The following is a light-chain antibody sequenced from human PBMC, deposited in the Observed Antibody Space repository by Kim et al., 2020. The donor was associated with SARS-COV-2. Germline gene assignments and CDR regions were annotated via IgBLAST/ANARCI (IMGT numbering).Light chain of an antibody. CDR2: SSN. Sequence: QTVVIQEPSFSVSPGGTVTLTCGLSSGSVSSSYYPSWYQQTPGQPPRTLIHSSNTRSSGIPDRFSGSILGNKAALTITGAQADDESDYYCELYMGSGIWVFGGGTKVTVL. J-gene: IGLJ3*02. CDR3: ELYMGSGIWV. V-gene: IGLV8-61*01. CDR1: SGSVSSSYY.